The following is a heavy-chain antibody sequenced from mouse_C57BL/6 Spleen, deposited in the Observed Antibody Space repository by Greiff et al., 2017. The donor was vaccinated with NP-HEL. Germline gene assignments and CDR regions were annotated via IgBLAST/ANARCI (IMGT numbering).Heavy chain of an antibody. CDR2: ISSGGDYI. CDR3: TRGDYGSAFDY. Sequence: EVKLVESGEGLVKPGGSLKLSCAASGFTFSSYAMSWVRQTPEKRLEWVAYISSGGDYIYYADTVKGRFTISRDNARNTLYLQMSSLKSEDTAMYYCTRGDYGSAFDYWGQGTTLTVSS. V-gene: IGHV5-9-1*02. D-gene: IGHD1-1*01. J-gene: IGHJ2*01. CDR1: GFTFSSYA.